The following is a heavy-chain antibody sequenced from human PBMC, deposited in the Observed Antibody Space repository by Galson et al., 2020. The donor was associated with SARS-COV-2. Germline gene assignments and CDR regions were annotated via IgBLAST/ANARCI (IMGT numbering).Heavy chain of an antibody. J-gene: IGHJ6*03. CDR2: ILPLFGTT. D-gene: IGHD4-4*01. Sequence: VSRVDSRVTFTSYTITWVRQAPAPGLACMGRILPLFGTTNFTQKSQGRVTITADESTSTAYIERSSLRSEDTAVYYCARAEQYSTKVDDYYSYMDVWGKGTTVTVSS. V-gene: IGHV1-69*01. CDR3: ARAEQYSTKVDDYYSYMDV. CDR1: RVTFTSYT.